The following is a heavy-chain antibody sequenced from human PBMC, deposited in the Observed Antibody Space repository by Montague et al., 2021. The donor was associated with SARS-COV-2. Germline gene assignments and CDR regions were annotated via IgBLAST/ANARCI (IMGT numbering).Heavy chain of an antibody. CDR1: GFTFSVYT. Sequence: SLRLPCAVSGFTFSVYTMSWVRQAPGKGLEWVAGIDPSGGRTYYSESVKGRFTIFRDNSKNTLYLQMNSLRSEDAAIYYCVKDSVHYWGQGTLVTVSS. CDR2: IDPSGGRT. V-gene: IGHV3-23*05. J-gene: IGHJ4*02. CDR3: VKDSVHY. D-gene: IGHD3-10*01.